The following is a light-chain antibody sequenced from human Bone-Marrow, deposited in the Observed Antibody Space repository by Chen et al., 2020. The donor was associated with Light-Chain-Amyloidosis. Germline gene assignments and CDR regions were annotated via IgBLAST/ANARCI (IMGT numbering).Light chain of an antibody. V-gene: IGKV3-15*01. CDR2: GAS. J-gene: IGKJ2*01. CDR3: QQYNNWPPDT. Sequence: DIVMTQSPATPSVSPGERATLSCRASQSVKRNLAWYQQKPGQAPRLLIYGASTRATGIPDRFSGSGSGTEVTLSISSLQSEDFAVYYCQQYNNWPPDTFGQGTKVEIK. CDR1: QSVKRN.